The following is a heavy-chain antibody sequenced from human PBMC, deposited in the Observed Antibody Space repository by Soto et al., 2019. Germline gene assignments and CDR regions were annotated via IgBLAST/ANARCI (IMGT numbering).Heavy chain of an antibody. CDR1: GYTCISYG. J-gene: IGHJ4*02. CDR3: ARAAFSTSWLGIFATGVHGVEIDH. D-gene: IGHD6-13*01. CDR2: ISAYTGKT. Sequence: QVQLVQSGAEVKKTGASVEVSCKASGYTCISYGISWVRQAPGRGLEWMGWISAYTGKTKYAQKFQGRVTMTTDTSPRTAYMELRSLISDDTAVYSCARAAFSTSWLGIFATGVHGVEIDHWGQGTLVTVSS. V-gene: IGHV1-18*01.